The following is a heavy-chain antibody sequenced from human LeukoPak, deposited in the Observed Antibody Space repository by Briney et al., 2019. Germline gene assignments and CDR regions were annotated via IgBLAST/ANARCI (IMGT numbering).Heavy chain of an antibody. Sequence: ASVKVSCKASGYTFTGYYMHWVRQAPGQGLEWMGRINPNSGGTNYAQKFQGRVTMTRDTSNSTAYMVLSRLRSDDTAVYYCARDGGYQAPSGYWGQGTLVTVSS. CDR2: INPNSGGT. V-gene: IGHV1-2*06. CDR3: ARDGGYQAPSGY. J-gene: IGHJ4*02. CDR1: GYTFTGYY. D-gene: IGHD2-2*01.